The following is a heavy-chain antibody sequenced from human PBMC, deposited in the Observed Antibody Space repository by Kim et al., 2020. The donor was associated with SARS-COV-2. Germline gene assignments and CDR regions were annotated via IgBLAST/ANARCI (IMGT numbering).Heavy chain of an antibody. Sequence: ASVKVSCKASGYTFTSYAMHWVRQAPGQRLEWMGWINAGNGNTKYSQKFQGRVTITRDTSASTAYMELSSLRSEDTAVYYCARDSDDSSGYYRVPVGYWGQGTLVTVSS. J-gene: IGHJ4*02. CDR2: INAGNGNT. V-gene: IGHV1-3*01. CDR3: ARDSDDSSGYYRVPVGY. CDR1: GYTFTSYA. D-gene: IGHD3-22*01.